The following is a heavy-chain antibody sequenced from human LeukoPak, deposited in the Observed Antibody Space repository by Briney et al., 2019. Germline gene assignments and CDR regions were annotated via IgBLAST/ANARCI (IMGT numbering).Heavy chain of an antibody. Sequence: PSETLSLTCTVSGGSLTSYYWHWIRQPAGKGLEWIGRIYTSGNTNYNPSLKSRVAMSVDTSKNQFSLKVRAVTAADTAVYYCARSWGSGTYYDGSFDYWGQGALVTVSS. CDR2: IYTSGNT. J-gene: IGHJ4*02. V-gene: IGHV4-4*07. D-gene: IGHD1-26*01. CDR3: ARSWGSGTYYDGSFDY. CDR1: GGSLTSYY.